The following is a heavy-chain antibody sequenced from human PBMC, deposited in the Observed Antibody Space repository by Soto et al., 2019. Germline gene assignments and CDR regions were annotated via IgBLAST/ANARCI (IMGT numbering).Heavy chain of an antibody. J-gene: IGHJ4*02. CDR3: ARDGYCSGGSCYSVPVFDY. CDR2: IWYDGSNK. V-gene: IGHV3-33*01. CDR1: GFTFSSYG. D-gene: IGHD2-15*01. Sequence: QVQLVESGGGVVQPGRSLRLSCAASGFTFSSYGMHWVSQAPGKGLEWVAVIWYDGSNKYYADSVKGRFTISRDNSKNTLYRQMNSLRAEDTAVYYGARDGYCSGGSCYSVPVFDYWGQGTLVTVSS.